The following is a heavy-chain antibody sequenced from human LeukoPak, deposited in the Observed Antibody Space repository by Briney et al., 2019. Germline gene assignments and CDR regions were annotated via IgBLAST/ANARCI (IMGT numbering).Heavy chain of an antibody. CDR3: ARFTSVATIRQPGRYYFDY. D-gene: IGHD6-19*01. J-gene: IGHJ4*02. CDR2: IYYSGST. V-gene: IGHV4-31*11. CDR1: GGSFSGYY. Sequence: SETLSLTCAVYGGSFSGYYWSWIRQHPGKGLEWIGYIYYSGSTYYNPSLKSRVSISVDTSKNQLSLKLSSVTAADTAVYFCARFTSVATIRQPGRYYFDYWGQGTLVTVSS.